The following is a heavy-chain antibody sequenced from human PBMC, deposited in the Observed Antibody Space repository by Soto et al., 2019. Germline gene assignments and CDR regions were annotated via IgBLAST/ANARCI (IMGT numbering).Heavy chain of an antibody. CDR2: INAGNGNT. CDR1: GYTFTSYA. CDR3: AVAPRVGRSPYGMDV. Sequence: QVQLVQSGAEVKKPGASVKVSCKASGYTFTSYAMHWVRQAPGQRLEWMGWINAGNGNTKYSQKFQGRVTITRDTSASTAYMELSSLRSEDTAVYYCAVAPRVGRSPYGMDVWGQGTTVIVSS. V-gene: IGHV1-3*01. D-gene: IGHD2-15*01. J-gene: IGHJ6*02.